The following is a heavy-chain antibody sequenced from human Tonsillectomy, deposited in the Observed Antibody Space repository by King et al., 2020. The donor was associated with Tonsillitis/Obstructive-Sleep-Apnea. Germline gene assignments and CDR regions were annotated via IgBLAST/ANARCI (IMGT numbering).Heavy chain of an antibody. Sequence: GKDGAEVKKPGASLKISCKGSGYSFTSYWIGWVRQMPGKGLEWMGIIYPGDSDTRYSPSFQGQVTISADKSISTAYLQWSSLKASDTAMYYCARHSPETSLGVDYWGQGTLVTVSS. CDR3: ARHSPETSLGVDY. V-gene: IGHV5-51*01. J-gene: IGHJ4*02. CDR2: IYPGDSDT. D-gene: IGHD1-26*01. CDR1: GYSFTSYW.